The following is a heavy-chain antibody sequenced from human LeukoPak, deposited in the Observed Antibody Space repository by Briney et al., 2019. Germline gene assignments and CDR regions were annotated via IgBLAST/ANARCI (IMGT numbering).Heavy chain of an antibody. Sequence: GGSLRLSCAASGLPFSHSGMHWVRQAPGKGLEWVAYIRYDGSNKYYADSVKGRFTISRDNSKNALYLQMNSLRGEDTAVYYCFGITVTDVPYWGQGTLVTVSS. CDR3: FGITVTDVPY. CDR2: IRYDGSNK. J-gene: IGHJ4*02. V-gene: IGHV3-30*02. D-gene: IGHD1-7*01. CDR1: GLPFSHSG.